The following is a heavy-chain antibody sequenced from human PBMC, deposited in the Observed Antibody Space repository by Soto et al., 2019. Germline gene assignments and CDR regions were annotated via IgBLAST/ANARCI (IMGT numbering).Heavy chain of an antibody. D-gene: IGHD6-19*01. V-gene: IGHV1-46*01. CDR2: INPSGGST. CDR1: GYTFTNYY. J-gene: IGHJ4*02. Sequence: ASVKVSCKASGYTFTNYYMHWVRQAPGQGLEWMGIINPSGGSTSYSQNFQGSVTMTRDTPTSTVYLELSSLRSEDTAVYYCARGPVAGYYFDYWGQGTLVTVSS. CDR3: ARGPVAGYYFDY.